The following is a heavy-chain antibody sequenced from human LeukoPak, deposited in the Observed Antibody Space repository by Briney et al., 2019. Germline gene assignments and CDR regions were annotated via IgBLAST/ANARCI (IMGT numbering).Heavy chain of an antibody. CDR3: ARVPYSSSWQPIDY. D-gene: IGHD6-13*01. CDR2: IYYSGST. J-gene: IGHJ4*02. CDR1: GGSISSYY. V-gene: IGHV4-59*12. Sequence: SETLSLTCTVSGGSISSYYWSWIRQPPGKGLEWIGYIYYSGSTNYNPSLKSRVTISVDTSKNQFSLKLSSVTAADTAVYYCARVPYSSSWQPIDYWGQGTLVTVSS.